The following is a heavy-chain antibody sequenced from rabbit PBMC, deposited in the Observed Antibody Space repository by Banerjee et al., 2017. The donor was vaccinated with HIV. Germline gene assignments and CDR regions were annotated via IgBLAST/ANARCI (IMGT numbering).Heavy chain of an antibody. CDR3: AREEAGDYGFNL. CDR1: GFTISSYH. CDR2: IYAGSGTT. D-gene: IGHD2-1*01. J-gene: IGHJ4*01. V-gene: IGHV1S43*01. Sequence: QEQLEESGGGLVTPGGTLTLTCTASGFTISSYHMGWVRQAPGKGLEWIGDIYAGSGTTAYASWVNGRFTISRSTSLNTVDLKMTSLTAADTATYFCAREEAGDYGFNLWGQGTLVTVS.